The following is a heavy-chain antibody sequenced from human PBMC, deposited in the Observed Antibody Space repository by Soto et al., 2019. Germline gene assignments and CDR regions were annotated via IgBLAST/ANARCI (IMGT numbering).Heavy chain of an antibody. V-gene: IGHV1-3*01. J-gene: IGHJ4*02. Sequence: ASVKVSCKASGYTFTSYAMHWVRQAPGQRLEWMGWINAGNGNTKYSQKFQGRVTITRDTSASTAYMELSSLRSEDTAVYYCARVDSSGWYSLDYWGQGTLVTVSS. CDR1: GYTFTSYA. CDR3: ARVDSSGWYSLDY. CDR2: INAGNGNT. D-gene: IGHD6-13*01.